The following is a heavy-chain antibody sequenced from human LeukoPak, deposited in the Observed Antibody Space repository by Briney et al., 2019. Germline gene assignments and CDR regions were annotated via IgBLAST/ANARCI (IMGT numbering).Heavy chain of an antibody. Sequence: GGSLRLSCAPSGFTFSSFDMHWVRQPPDKGLEWVAFIKFDGSQKYYADSVRGRFTVSRYNSRNMLYLQLDSLRDDDTAVYFCARRLPDSGSYSPDYWGQRTLVTVSS. CDR2: IKFDGSQK. D-gene: IGHD3-10*01. V-gene: IGHV3-30*02. J-gene: IGHJ4*02. CDR3: ARRLPDSGSYSPDY. CDR1: GFTFSSFD.